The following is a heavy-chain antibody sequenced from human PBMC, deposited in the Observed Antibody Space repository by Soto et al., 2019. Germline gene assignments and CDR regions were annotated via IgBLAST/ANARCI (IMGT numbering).Heavy chain of an antibody. CDR2: ISSSSDNI. CDR3: ARLPKGSLVTA. Sequence: GSLRLSCVASGFRFSDHSMTWVRQSPGKGLQWIAYISSSSDNIYYAESVRGRFTVSGDNAKNALFLQMNSLRDDDTATYYCARLPKGSLVTAWGQGTRVTVSS. V-gene: IGHV3-48*02. D-gene: IGHD2-21*02. J-gene: IGHJ4*02. CDR1: GFRFSDHS.